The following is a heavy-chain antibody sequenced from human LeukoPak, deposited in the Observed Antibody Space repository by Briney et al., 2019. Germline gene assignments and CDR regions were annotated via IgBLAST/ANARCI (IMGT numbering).Heavy chain of an antibody. V-gene: IGHV3-9*01. CDR2: ISWNSGSI. Sequence: GGSLRLSCAASGFTFDDYAMHWVRQAPGKGREWVSGISWNSGSIGYADSVKGRFTISRDNAKNSLYLQMNSLRAEDTALYYCAKDITGGSYGFDYWGQGTLVTVSS. J-gene: IGHJ4*02. CDR3: AKDITGGSYGFDY. D-gene: IGHD1-26*01. CDR1: GFTFDDYA.